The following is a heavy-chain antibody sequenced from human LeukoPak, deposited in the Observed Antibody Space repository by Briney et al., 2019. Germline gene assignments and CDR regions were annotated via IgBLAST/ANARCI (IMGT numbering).Heavy chain of an antibody. D-gene: IGHD2-2*01. Sequence: VKVSCKDSGGTFSSYVINWVRQAPGQGLEWMGGIIPIFGTANYAQKFQGRVTITADESTGTAYMELSSLRSEDTAMYYCARALLRYCSSTSCYWFDPWGRGTLVTVSS. CDR1: GGTFSSYV. V-gene: IGHV1-69*13. J-gene: IGHJ5*02. CDR3: ARALLRYCSSTSCYWFDP. CDR2: IIPIFGTA.